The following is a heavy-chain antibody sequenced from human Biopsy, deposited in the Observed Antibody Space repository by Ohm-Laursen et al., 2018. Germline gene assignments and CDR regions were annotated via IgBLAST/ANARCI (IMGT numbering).Heavy chain of an antibody. Sequence: TLSLTCIVSGDSVSSGSFYWTWIRQPPGQGLEYIGYIYDRGSTANYNPSLESRVTMSVDMPKNQFSLELSSVTAADTAVYYCARVGAGAPSIDYFDYWGQGALVTVSS. J-gene: IGHJ4*02. CDR3: ARVGAGAPSIDYFDY. D-gene: IGHD1-26*01. V-gene: IGHV4-61*01. CDR2: IYDRGSTA. CDR1: GDSVSSGSFY.